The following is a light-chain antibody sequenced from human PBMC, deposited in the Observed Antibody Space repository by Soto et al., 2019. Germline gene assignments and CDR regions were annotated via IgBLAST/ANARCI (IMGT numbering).Light chain of an antibody. V-gene: IGLV2-14*01. CDR1: SSDVGGYNF. CDR3: SSYTSSSTYV. J-gene: IGLJ1*01. CDR2: DVS. Sequence: QSVLTQPAPVSGSPGQSITISCTGTSSDVGGYNFVSWYQQHPGKVPKLMIYDVSNRPSGVSNRFSGSKSGNTASLTISGLQAEDEAAYYCSSYTSSSTYVFGTGTKVTVL.